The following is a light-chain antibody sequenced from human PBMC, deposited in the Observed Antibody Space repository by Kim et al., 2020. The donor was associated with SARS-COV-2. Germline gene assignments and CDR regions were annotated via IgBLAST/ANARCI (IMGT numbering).Light chain of an antibody. J-gene: IGLJ2*01. CDR1: IWGNKY. V-gene: IGLV3-1*01. CDR3: QSWVRSTVV. CDR2: QES. Sequence: VPPGQTASIACVEKIWGNKYAWWYQKQGEQSPVLIIHQESKRPGVTPGRFACSNSENAASLTIGANQIIEDADYYNQSWVRSTVVFGGGTQLTVL.